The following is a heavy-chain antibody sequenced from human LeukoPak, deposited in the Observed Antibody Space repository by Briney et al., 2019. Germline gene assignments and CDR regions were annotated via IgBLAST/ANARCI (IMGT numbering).Heavy chain of an antibody. Sequence: GGSLRLSCAASGFTFTSYGMHWVRQAPGKGLEWVALTSSDGNNKYYADSVKGRFSISRDNSKNTLYLQMNGLRVEDTAVYYCARIGYSISWSGDYWGQGSLVTVSS. J-gene: IGHJ4*02. V-gene: IGHV3-30*03. CDR1: GFTFTSYG. CDR2: TSSDGNNK. D-gene: IGHD6-13*01. CDR3: ARIGYSISWSGDY.